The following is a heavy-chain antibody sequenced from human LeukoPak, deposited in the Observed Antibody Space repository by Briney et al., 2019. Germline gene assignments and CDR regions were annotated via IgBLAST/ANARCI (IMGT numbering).Heavy chain of an antibody. CDR1: GYTFTSYD. CDR3: ARQSYDILTEISGWFDP. CDR2: MNPNSGNT. J-gene: IGHJ5*02. Sequence: ASVKVSCKASGYTFTSYDINWVRQATGQGLEWMGWMNPNSGNTGYAQKFQGRVTITRNTSISTAYMELSSLRSEDTAVYYCARQSYDILTEISGWFDPWGQGTLVTVSS. V-gene: IGHV1-8*03. D-gene: IGHD3-9*01.